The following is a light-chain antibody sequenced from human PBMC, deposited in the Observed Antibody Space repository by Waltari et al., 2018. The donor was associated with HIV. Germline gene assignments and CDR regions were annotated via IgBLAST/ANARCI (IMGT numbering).Light chain of an antibody. CDR1: QSISVW. Sequence: DIQMTQSPSTLSASIGDRVTITCRASQSISVWLAWYHQKPGKAPKLLIHEASNLESGVPSRFSGTGSGTEFTLTISSLQPDDSATFYCQQYDTFPWTFGQGTKVGIK. J-gene: IGKJ1*01. V-gene: IGKV1-5*03. CDR3: QQYDTFPWT. CDR2: EAS.